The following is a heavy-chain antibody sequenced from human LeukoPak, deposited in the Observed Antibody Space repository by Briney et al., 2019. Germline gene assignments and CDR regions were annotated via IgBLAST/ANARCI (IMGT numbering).Heavy chain of an antibody. CDR2: ISYDGSNK. CDR1: GFTFSSYE. D-gene: IGHD3-9*01. V-gene: IGHV3-30*18. CDR3: AKDGYDILTGYHDAFDI. Sequence: GGSLRLSCAASGFTFSSYEMNWVRQAPGKGLEWVAVISYDGSNKYYADSVKGRFTISRDNSKNTLYLQMNSLRAEDTAVYYCAKDGYDILTGYHDAFDIWGQGTMVTVSS. J-gene: IGHJ3*02.